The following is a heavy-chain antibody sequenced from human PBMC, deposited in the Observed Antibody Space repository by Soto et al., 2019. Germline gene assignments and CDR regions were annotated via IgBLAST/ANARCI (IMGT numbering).Heavy chain of an antibody. J-gene: IGHJ4*02. D-gene: IGHD5-18*01. V-gene: IGHV3-64*01. CDR3: ARQSGYSYYFDY. Sequence: EVQLVESGGGLVQPGGSLRLSCAASGFTFSSYAMHWVRQAPGKGLEYVSAISSNGGSTYYANSVKGRFTISRDNSKNTLYLQMGTLRAEHMAVYFCARQSGYSYYFDYCGQGTLVTVSS. CDR1: GFTFSSYA. CDR2: ISSNGGST.